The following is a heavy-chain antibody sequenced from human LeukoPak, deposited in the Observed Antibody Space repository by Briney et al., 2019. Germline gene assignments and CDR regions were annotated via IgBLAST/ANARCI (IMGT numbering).Heavy chain of an antibody. V-gene: IGHV4-30-2*01. CDR1: GGSISSGGYS. J-gene: IGHJ4*02. Sequence: SETLSLTCAVSGGSISSGGYSWSWIRQPPGKGLEWMGYIYHSGSTYYNPSLKSRVTISVDRSKNQFSLKLSSVTAADTAVYYCAGQDAMVRGVGVDYWGQGTLVTVSS. CDR3: AGQDAMVRGVGVDY. CDR2: IYHSGST. D-gene: IGHD3-10*01.